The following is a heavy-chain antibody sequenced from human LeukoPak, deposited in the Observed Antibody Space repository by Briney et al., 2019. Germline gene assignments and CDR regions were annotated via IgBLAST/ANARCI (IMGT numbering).Heavy chain of an antibody. V-gene: IGHV1-18*01. CDR3: ARDRIGGTYYDY. D-gene: IGHD1-26*01. CDR1: GYTISNYA. J-gene: IGHJ4*02. CDR2: ISVFNGNT. Sequence: ASVNVSCKASGYTISNYAFTWVRPPPGKGREWMGWISVFNGNTRYAQKLQGRVTMTTDTSTSTAYMELRSLTSDDTAVYYCARDRIGGTYYDYWGQGTLVTVSS.